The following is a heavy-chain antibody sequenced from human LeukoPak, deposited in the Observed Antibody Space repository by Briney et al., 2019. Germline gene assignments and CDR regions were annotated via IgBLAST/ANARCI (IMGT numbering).Heavy chain of an antibody. CDR3: ARTGAGYNYYNYYYMDV. CDR2: IYYSVRT. J-gene: IGHJ6*03. D-gene: IGHD5-24*01. V-gene: IGHV4-59*01. CDR1: GGSISSYY. Sequence: PSETLSLSCTVSGGSISSYYWSWIRQPPGKGLEWIGYIYYSVRTNYNPSLKSRVTISVDMPNNQFSLKMSSVTAADTAVYYCARTGAGYNYYNYYYMDVWGKGTTVTVTS.